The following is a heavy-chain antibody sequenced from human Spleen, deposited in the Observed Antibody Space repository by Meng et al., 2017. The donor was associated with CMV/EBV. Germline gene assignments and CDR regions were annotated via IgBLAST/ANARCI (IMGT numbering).Heavy chain of an antibody. J-gene: IGHJ2*01. CDR2: ISGSGGST. CDR1: GCDLSTDA. CDR3: AKGGREQLARSYFDL. Sequence: GCDLSTDASGGVRQAPGKGLGWVSAISGSGGSTYYAGSVKGRFTISRDNSKNTLYLQMNSLRAEDTAVYYCAKGGREQLARSYFDLWGRGTLVTVSS. D-gene: IGHD6-6*01. V-gene: IGHV3-23*01.